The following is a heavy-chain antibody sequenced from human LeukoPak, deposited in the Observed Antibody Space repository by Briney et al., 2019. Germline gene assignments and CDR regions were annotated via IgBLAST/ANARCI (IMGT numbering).Heavy chain of an antibody. Sequence: SETLSLTCTVSGGSISSYYWSWIRQPAGKGLEWIGRIYTSGSTNYNPSLKSRVTMSVDTSKNQFSLKLSSVTAADTAVYYCARDSYYYDSSGYTRFDYWGQGTPVTVSS. V-gene: IGHV4-4*07. CDR3: ARDSYYYDSSGYTRFDY. J-gene: IGHJ4*02. CDR2: IYTSGST. D-gene: IGHD3-22*01. CDR1: GGSISSYY.